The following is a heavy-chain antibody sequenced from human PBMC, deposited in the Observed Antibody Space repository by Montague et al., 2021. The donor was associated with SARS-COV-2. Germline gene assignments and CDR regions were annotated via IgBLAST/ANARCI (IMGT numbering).Heavy chain of an antibody. CDR1: GGSISDYY. J-gene: IGHJ4*02. D-gene: IGHD5-12*01. V-gene: IGHV4-59*01. CDR2: IYYNTGNT. Sequence: SETLSLTCSVSGGSISDYYWNWIRQPPGKGLEWIGYIYYNTGNTNYNPSLQSRVTISLDTSKNQFSPNLRPVTAADTALYFCARGTGYDYYFDCWGLETLVTVSS. CDR3: ARGTGYDYYFDC.